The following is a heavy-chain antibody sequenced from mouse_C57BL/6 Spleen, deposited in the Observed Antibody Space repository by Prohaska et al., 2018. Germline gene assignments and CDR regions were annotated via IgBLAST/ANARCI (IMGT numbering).Heavy chain of an antibody. D-gene: IGHD2-3*01. J-gene: IGHJ2*01. CDR3: ARWGYDGFFDY. Sequence: EVQLQQSGPELVKPGASVKISCKASGYTFTDYYMNWVKQSHGKSLEWIGDINPNNGGTSYNQKFKGKATLTVDKSSSTAYMELRSLTSEDSAVYYCARWGYDGFFDYWGQGTTLTVSS. CDR2: INPNNGGT. CDR1: GYTFTDYY. V-gene: IGHV1-26*01.